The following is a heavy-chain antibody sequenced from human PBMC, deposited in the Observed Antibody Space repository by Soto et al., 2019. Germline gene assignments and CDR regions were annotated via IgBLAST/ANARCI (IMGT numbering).Heavy chain of an antibody. D-gene: IGHD6-13*01. J-gene: IGHJ5*02. Sequence: GASVEVSFNASGCTITGYYMHWVLQAPGQGLEWMGWINPNSGGTNYAQKFQGRVTMTRDTSISTAYMELSRLRSDDTAVYYCARDGRVRAAAGRGWFDPWGQGTLVTVSS. CDR2: INPNSGGT. CDR1: GCTITGYY. V-gene: IGHV1-2*02. CDR3: ARDGRVRAAAGRGWFDP.